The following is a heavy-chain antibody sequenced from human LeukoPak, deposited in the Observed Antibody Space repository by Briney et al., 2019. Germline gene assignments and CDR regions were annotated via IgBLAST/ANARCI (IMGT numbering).Heavy chain of an antibody. D-gene: IGHD6-19*01. CDR3: ARGQGGRWLVFDAFDI. CDR2: ISSSSYI. Sequence: GGSLRLSCAASGLTFSSYSMNWVRQAPGKGLEWVSSISSSSYIYYADSVKGRFTISRDNAKNSLYLQMNSLRAEDTAVYYCARGQGGRWLVFDAFDIWGQGTMVTVSS. V-gene: IGHV3-21*01. CDR1: GLTFSSYS. J-gene: IGHJ3*02.